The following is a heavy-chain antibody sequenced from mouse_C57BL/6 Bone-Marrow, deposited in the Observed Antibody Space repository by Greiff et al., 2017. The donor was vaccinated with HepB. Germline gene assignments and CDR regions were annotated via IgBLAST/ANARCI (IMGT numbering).Heavy chain of an antibody. Sequence: EVQRVESGGGLVKPGGSLKLSCAASGFTFSSYAMSWVRQTPEKRLEWVATISDGGSYTYYPDNVKGRFTISRDNAKNNQYLQMSHLKSEDTAMYYCARGERTIVTTCYFDVEDTGTAVTVSA. CDR2: ISDGGSYT. D-gene: IGHD2-12*01. V-gene: IGHV5-4*01. J-gene: IGHJ1*03. CDR1: GFTFSSYA. CDR3: ARGERTIVTTCYFDV.